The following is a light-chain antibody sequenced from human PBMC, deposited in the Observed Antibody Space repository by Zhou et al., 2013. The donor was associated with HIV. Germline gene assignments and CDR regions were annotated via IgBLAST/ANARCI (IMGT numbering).Light chain of an antibody. V-gene: IGKV3-11*01. CDR3: QQRSNWPPGYT. Sequence: EIVLTQSPATLSLSPGERATLSCRASQSVSRYLAWYQQKPGQAPRLLIYDASNRATGIPGRFSGSGSGTDFTLTISSLEPEDFAVYYCQQRSNWPPGYTFGQGTKLEIK. J-gene: IGKJ2*01. CDR1: QSVSRY. CDR2: DAS.